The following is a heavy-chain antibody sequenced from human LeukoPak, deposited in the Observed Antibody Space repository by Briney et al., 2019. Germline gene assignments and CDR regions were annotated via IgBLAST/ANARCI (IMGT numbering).Heavy chain of an antibody. Sequence: SGGSLRLSCSGSGFTLSFYAMHWVRQAPGKGLEYVSTISSNGDSTQYADSVKGRFSISRDNSKNTLYLQMSSLRAEDTAVYHCVKESRSAGSIHWGQGTLVTVSS. V-gene: IGHV3-64D*06. CDR3: VKESRSAGSIH. D-gene: IGHD2-21*01. CDR2: ISSNGDST. J-gene: IGHJ4*02. CDR1: GFTLSFYA.